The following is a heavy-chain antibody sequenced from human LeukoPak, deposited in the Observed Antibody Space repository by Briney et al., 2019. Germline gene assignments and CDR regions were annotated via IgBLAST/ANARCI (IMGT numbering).Heavy chain of an antibody. J-gene: IGHJ4*02. CDR2: IRGSGGST. V-gene: IGHV3-23*01. Sequence: GGSLRLSCAASGFTFSSYGMSWVRQAPGKGLEWVSAIRGSGGSTYYADSVKGRFTISRDNSKNTLYLQMNSLRAEDTAVYYCAKGTVDSSGYYGSCWGQGTLVTVSS. CDR3: AKGTVDSSGYYGSC. D-gene: IGHD3-22*01. CDR1: GFTFSSYG.